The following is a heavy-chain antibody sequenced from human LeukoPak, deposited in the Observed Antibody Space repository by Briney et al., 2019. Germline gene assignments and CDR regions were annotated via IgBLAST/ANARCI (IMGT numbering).Heavy chain of an antibody. V-gene: IGHV4-34*01. CDR2: ISHTEGT. J-gene: IGHJ1*01. Sequence: PSETLSLTCGVFGVSINDYYWSWIRQSPGKGLEWIGEISHTEGTRYNPSLVSRVTMSVGTSENQLSLKLIFVTAADTAVYYCARIRCGHSGSVCYNHWGLGTLVTVSS. CDR1: GVSINDYY. CDR3: ARIRCGHSGSVCYNH. D-gene: IGHD3-9*01.